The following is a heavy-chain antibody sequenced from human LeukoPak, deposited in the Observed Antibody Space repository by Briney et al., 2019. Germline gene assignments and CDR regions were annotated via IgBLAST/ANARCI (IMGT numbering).Heavy chain of an antibody. J-gene: IGHJ5*02. V-gene: IGHV4-59*01. CDR3: ARDDIAVAGAGFDP. CDR2: IYYSGST. Sequence: SETLSLTCTVSGGSISSYYWSWIRQPPGKGLEWIGYIYYSGSTNYNPSLKSRVTISVDTSKNQFSLKLRSVTAADTAVYYCARDDIAVAGAGFDPWGQGTLVTVSS. CDR1: GGSISSYY. D-gene: IGHD6-19*01.